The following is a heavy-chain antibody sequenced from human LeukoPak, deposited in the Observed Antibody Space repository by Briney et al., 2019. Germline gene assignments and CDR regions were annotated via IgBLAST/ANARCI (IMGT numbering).Heavy chain of an antibody. CDR3: ATRLGYCSN. J-gene: IGHJ4*02. CDR1: GGSFSGYY. D-gene: IGHD2-2*01. Sequence: PSETLSLTCAVYGGSFSGYYWSWIRQPPGKGLEWIGEINHSGSTNYNPSLKSRVTISVDTSKNQFSLKLSSVTAADTAVYYCATRLGYCSNWGQGTLVTVSS. V-gene: IGHV4-34*01. CDR2: INHSGST.